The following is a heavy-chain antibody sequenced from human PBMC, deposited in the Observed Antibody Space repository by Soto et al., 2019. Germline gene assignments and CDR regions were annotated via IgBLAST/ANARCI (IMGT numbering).Heavy chain of an antibody. CDR2: INSDGSNT. Sequence: PGGSLRLSWAASGFTLGSYWMHWVRQAPGKGLVWVSRINSDGSNTTYADSVKGRFSISRDNAKNTLYLQMSSLRAEDTAVYYCARTLTYYDFSWGQGTLVTVSS. CDR1: GFTLGSYW. D-gene: IGHD3-3*01. J-gene: IGHJ5*02. V-gene: IGHV3-74*01. CDR3: ARTLTYYDFS.